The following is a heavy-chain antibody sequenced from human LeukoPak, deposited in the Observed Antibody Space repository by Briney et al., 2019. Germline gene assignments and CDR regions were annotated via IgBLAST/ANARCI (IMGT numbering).Heavy chain of an antibody. CDR2: TYYRSKWYN. D-gene: IGHD5-18*01. CDR3: ARDLWESNRRGYSYGYEGFRDYYYYYYMDV. Sequence: SQTLSLTCAISGDSVSSNSAAWNWIRQSPSRGLEWLGRTYYRSKWYNDYAVSVKNRITINPKTSKNQFSLQLNSVTPEDTAVYYCARDLWESNRRGYSYGYEGFRDYYYYYYMDVWGKGTTVTVSS. J-gene: IGHJ6*03. CDR1: GDSVSSNSAA. V-gene: IGHV6-1*01.